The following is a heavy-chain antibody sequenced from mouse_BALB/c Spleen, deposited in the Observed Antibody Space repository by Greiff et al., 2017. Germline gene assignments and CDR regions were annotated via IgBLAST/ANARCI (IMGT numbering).Heavy chain of an antibody. CDR2: INPSTGYT. V-gene: IGHV1-7*01. J-gene: IGHJ2*01. CDR1: GYTFTSYW. CDR3: ARLGDYDGFDY. Sequence: VKLQESGAELAKPGASVKMSCTASGYTFTSYWMHWVHQRPGQGLEWIGYINPSTGYTEYNQKFKDKATLTADKSSSTAYMQLSSLTSEDSAVYYCARLGDYDGFDYWGQGTTLTVSS. D-gene: IGHD2-4*01.